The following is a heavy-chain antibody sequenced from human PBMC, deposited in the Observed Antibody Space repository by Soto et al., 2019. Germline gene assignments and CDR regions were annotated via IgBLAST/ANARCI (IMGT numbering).Heavy chain of an antibody. CDR3: ARDYYGSGSSLLLGY. CDR2: IWYDGSNK. V-gene: IGHV3-33*01. Sequence: GGSLRLSCAASGFTFSSYGMHWVRQAPGKGLEWVAVIWYDGSNKYYADSVKGRFTISRDNSKNTLYLQMNSLRAEDTAVYYCARDYYGSGSSLLLGYWGQGTLVTASS. J-gene: IGHJ4*02. D-gene: IGHD3-10*01. CDR1: GFTFSSYG.